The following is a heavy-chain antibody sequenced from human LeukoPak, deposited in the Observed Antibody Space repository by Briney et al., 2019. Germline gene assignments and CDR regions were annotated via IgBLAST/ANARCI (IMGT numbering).Heavy chain of an antibody. J-gene: IGHJ4*02. CDR2: IRQDGSDK. D-gene: IGHD6-13*01. CDR3: ARGIAAAGSY. CDR1: GFTLSSYW. V-gene: IGHV3-7*03. Sequence: PGGSLRLSCVASGFTLSSYWVTWVRQAPGKGLEWVANIRQDGSDKYYMESVKGRFTISRDNAKNSVYLQMNSLRVEYTAVYYCARGIAAAGSYWGQGTLVTVSS.